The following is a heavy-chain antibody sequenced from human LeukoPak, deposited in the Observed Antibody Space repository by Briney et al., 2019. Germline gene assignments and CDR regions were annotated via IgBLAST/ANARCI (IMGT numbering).Heavy chain of an antibody. CDR1: GFTFSSYA. J-gene: IGHJ4*02. Sequence: PVRSLRLSCAASGFTFSSYAMHWVRQAPGKGLEWVAVISYDGSNKYYADSVKGRFTISRDNSKNTLYLQMNSLRAEDTAVYYCARAYYDFWSGYTYYFDYWGQGTLVTVSS. D-gene: IGHD3-3*01. CDR2: ISYDGSNK. V-gene: IGHV3-30*01. CDR3: ARAYYDFWSGYTYYFDY.